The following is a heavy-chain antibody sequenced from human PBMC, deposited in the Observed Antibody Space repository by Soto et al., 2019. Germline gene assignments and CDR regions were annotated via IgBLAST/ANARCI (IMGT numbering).Heavy chain of an antibody. D-gene: IGHD1-1*01. Sequence: PGGSLRLSCAASGFTFSSSAMGWVRQGPGKGLEWASLISGNSRSTYYIDSVKGRFTISRDNSKNTLYLQLNSLRAEDTAVYYCATQDFRGSTGTTWGQGTLVTVSS. CDR1: GFTFSSSA. J-gene: IGHJ4*02. V-gene: IGHV3-23*01. CDR3: ATQDFRGSTGTT. CDR2: ISGNSRST.